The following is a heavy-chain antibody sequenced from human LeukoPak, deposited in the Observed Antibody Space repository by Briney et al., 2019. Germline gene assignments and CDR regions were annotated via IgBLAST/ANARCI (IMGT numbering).Heavy chain of an antibody. CDR3: ARARGDYIKYYFDY. J-gene: IGHJ4*02. CDR2: IYYSGST. D-gene: IGHD4-17*01. CDR1: GGSLSSGGYY. Sequence: SQTLSLTCTVSGGSLSSGGYYWRCIRQHPGTGLEWLGYIYYSGSTYYNPSLKSRVTISVDTSKNQFSLKLSAVTAADTAVYYCARARGDYIKYYFDYWGQGTLVTVSS. V-gene: IGHV4-31*03.